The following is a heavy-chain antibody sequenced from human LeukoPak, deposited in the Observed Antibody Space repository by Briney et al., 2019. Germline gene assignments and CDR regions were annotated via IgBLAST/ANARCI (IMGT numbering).Heavy chain of an antibody. J-gene: IGHJ6*04. Sequence: SETLSLTCTVSGGSISSSSYYWSWIRQPPGKGLEWIGYIYYSGSTNYNPSLKSRVTISVDTSKNQFSLKLSSVTAADTAVYYCATLRGFWSGLSADVWGKGTTVTVSS. D-gene: IGHD3-3*01. V-gene: IGHV4-61*01. CDR3: ATLRGFWSGLSADV. CDR1: GGSISSSSYY. CDR2: IYYSGST.